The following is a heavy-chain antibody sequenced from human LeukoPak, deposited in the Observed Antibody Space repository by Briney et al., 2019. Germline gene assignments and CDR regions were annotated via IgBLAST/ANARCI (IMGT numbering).Heavy chain of an antibody. CDR3: TAQEVSATNTAFDI. CDR1: GSTFSNAW. D-gene: IGHD1-26*01. V-gene: IGHV3-15*01. Sequence: PGGSLRLSCAASGSTFSNAWMSWVRRAPGKGLEWVGRIKSKIDGGTTDYAAPVKGRFTISRDDSKNTLYLQMNSQKTEDTAVYYCTAQEVSATNTAFDIWGPGTMVPVSS. J-gene: IGHJ3*02. CDR2: IKSKIDGGTT.